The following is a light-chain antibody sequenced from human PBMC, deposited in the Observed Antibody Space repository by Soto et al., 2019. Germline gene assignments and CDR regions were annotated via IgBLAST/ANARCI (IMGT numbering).Light chain of an antibody. Sequence: EILMTQSPATLSVSPGERATLSCRASQSVGSDLAWYQQKPGQAPRLLMYGASTRATGIPARFSGSGSGTKFTLTISSLQSEDFAVYYCQQYNNWWTFGQGTKVEIK. CDR3: QQYNNWWT. CDR2: GAS. CDR1: QSVGSD. V-gene: IGKV3-15*01. J-gene: IGKJ1*01.